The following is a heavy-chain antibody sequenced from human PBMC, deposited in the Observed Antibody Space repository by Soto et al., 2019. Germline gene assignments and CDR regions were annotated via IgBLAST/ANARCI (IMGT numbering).Heavy chain of an antibody. J-gene: IGHJ6*03. CDR3: ARDHNRVMDV. CDR2: IWYDGSNK. Sequence: QVQLVESGGGMVQPGRSLRLSCAASGFTFSNFGMHWVRQAPGKGLEWVTVIWYDGSNKYYADSVKGRFTVSRDDSKNTLYLQMSSLRAEDTAVYYCARDHNRVMDVWGKGTTVTVSS. CDR1: GFTFSNFG. D-gene: IGHD1-1*01. V-gene: IGHV3-33*01.